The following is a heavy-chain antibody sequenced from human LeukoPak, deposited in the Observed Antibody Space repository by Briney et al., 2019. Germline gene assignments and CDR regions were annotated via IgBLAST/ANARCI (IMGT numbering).Heavy chain of an antibody. D-gene: IGHD2-2*01. Sequence: GGSLRLSCAASGFTFSTYEMNWVRQAPGKGLEWLSYISNSGTTIYYADSVKGRFTISRDNAKNSLYLQMYSLRAEDTAVYYCARDLMNQWVIVVPDAFDIWGQGTMVTVSS. CDR1: GFTFSTYE. CDR2: ISNSGTTI. J-gene: IGHJ3*02. CDR3: ARDLMNQWVIVVPDAFDI. V-gene: IGHV3-48*03.